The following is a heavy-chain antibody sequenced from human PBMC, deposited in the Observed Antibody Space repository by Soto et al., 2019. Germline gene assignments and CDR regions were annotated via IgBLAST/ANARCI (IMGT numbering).Heavy chain of an antibody. CDR1: GGSISSSNW. Sequence: PSETLSLTCAVSGGSISSSNWWSWVRQPPGKGLEWIGEIYHSGSTNYNPSLKSRVTISVDKSKNQFSLKLSSVTAADTAVYYCARAPTGAQYNWFDPWGQGTLVTVSS. V-gene: IGHV4-4*02. CDR2: IYHSGST. J-gene: IGHJ5*02. D-gene: IGHD1-26*01. CDR3: ARAPTGAQYNWFDP.